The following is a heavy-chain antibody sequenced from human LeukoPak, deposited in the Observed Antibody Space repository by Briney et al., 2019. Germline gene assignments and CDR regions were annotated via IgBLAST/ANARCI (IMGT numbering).Heavy chain of an antibody. CDR1: GGSFSGYY. CDR3: ARARPGDIVVVPAAIGMDV. J-gene: IGHJ6*04. D-gene: IGHD2-2*01. Sequence: SETLSLTCAVYGGSFSGYYWSWIRQPPGKGLEWIGEINHSGSTNYNPSLKSLVTISVDTSKNQFSRKLSSVTAADTAVYYCARARPGDIVVVPAAIGMDVWGKGTTVTVSS. CDR2: INHSGST. V-gene: IGHV4-34*01.